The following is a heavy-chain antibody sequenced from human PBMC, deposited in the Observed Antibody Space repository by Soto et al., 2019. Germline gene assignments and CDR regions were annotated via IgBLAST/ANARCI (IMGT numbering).Heavy chain of an antibody. J-gene: IGHJ4*02. D-gene: IGHD3-22*01. CDR2: IIPIFGTA. Sequence: QVQLVQSGAEVKKPGSSVKVSCKASGGTFSSYAISWVRQAPGQGLEWMGWIIPIFGTANYAQKFPGRVTITADESTSTAYIELSSLRSADTAVYYCARETGVDYYDSSCYMPYYWGQGTLVTVSS. CDR1: GGTFSSYA. V-gene: IGHV1-69*12. CDR3: ARETGVDYYDSSCYMPYY.